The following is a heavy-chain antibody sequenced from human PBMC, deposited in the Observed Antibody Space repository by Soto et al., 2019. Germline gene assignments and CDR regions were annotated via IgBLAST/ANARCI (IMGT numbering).Heavy chain of an antibody. Sequence: QVQLVESGGGVVQPGRSLRLSCAASGFTFSSYAMHWVRQAPGKGLERVAVISYDGSNKYYADSVKGRFTISRDNSKNTLYLQMNSLRAEDTAVYYCARDHIPSGYFDLWGRGTLVTVSS. CDR1: GFTFSSYA. CDR3: ARDHIPSGYFDL. V-gene: IGHV3-30-3*01. CDR2: ISYDGSNK. J-gene: IGHJ2*01.